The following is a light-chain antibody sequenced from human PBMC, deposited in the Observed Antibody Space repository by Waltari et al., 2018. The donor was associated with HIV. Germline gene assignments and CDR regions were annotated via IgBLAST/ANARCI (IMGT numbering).Light chain of an antibody. J-gene: IGLJ3*02. Sequence: SVLAQSPSASGTPCPRVTISCSVRTSNIGSNSVSWYQQVPGTAPQLFMFSNSLRPSGVPDRFSGSKAGTSASLAISGLQSEDEADYYCATWDDTLDGPVFGGGTRLTVL. CDR2: SNS. CDR3: ATWDDTLDGPV. CDR1: TSNIGSNS. V-gene: IGLV1-44*01.